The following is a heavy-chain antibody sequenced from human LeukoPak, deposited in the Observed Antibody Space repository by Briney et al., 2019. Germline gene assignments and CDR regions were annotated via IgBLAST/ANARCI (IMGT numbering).Heavy chain of an antibody. J-gene: IGHJ4*02. V-gene: IGHV4-59*01. Sequence: SETLSLTCTVSGGSISSYYWSWIRQPPGEGLEWIGYIYYSGSTNYNPSLKSRVTISVDTSKNQFSLKLSSVTAADTAVYYCAGLGYCSGGSCYPFPPEDWGQGTLVTVSS. CDR2: IYYSGST. CDR1: GGSISSYY. CDR3: AGLGYCSGGSCYPFPPED. D-gene: IGHD2-15*01.